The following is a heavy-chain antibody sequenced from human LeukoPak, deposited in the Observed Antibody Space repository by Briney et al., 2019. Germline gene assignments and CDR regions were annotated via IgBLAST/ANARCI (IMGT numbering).Heavy chain of an antibody. D-gene: IGHD3-16*01. CDR2: MHHSGTT. CDR3: AKELWGTHDY. V-gene: IGHV4-59*01. J-gene: IGHJ4*02. Sequence: SETLSLTCTVSGASISSYYWSWIRQPPGKGLEWIGYMHHSGTTKYNPSFKSRVTISVDTSKNQISLKLSSVTAADTAVYYRAKELWGTHDYWGQGTLVTVSS. CDR1: GASISSYY.